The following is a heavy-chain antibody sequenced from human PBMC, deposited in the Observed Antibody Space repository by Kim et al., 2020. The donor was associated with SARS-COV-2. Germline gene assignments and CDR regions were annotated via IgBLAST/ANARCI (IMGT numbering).Heavy chain of an antibody. D-gene: IGHD6-6*01. CDR2: IYYSGST. Sequence: SETLSLTCTVSGGSISSSSYYWGWIRQPPGKGLEWIGSIYYSGSTYYNPSLKSRVTISVDTSKNQFSLKLSSVTAAETAMYYCATMTIAARPNWFDPWGQGTLVTVS. CDR3: ATMTIAARPNWFDP. J-gene: IGHJ5*02. CDR1: GGSISSSSYY. V-gene: IGHV4-39*01.